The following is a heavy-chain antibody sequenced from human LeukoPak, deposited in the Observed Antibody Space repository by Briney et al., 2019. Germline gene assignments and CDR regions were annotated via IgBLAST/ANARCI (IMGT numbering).Heavy chain of an antibody. V-gene: IGHV3-21*06. CDR1: GFTFITSG. CDR2: ISSSSSFI. J-gene: IGHJ4*02. Sequence: PGGSLRLSCAASGFTFITSGMNWVRQAPGKGLEWVSSISSSSSFIYYADSVKGRFTISRDNAKNSLYLQMNSLRAEDTAVYYCARVSTAASLAIDYWGQGTLVTVST. D-gene: IGHD6-13*01. CDR3: ARVSTAASLAIDY.